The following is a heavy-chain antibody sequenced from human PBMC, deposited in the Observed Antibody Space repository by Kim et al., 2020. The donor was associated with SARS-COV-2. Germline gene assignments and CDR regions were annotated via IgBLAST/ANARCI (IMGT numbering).Heavy chain of an antibody. V-gene: IGHV4-34*01. CDR1: GGSFSGYY. Sequence: SETLSLTCAVYGGSFSGYYWSWIRQPPGKGLEWIGEINHSGSTNYNPSLKSRVTISVDTSKNQFSLKLSSVTAADTAVHYCAGTHVLRLQVVPAAIHSGYWGQGTLVTVSS. CDR3: AGTHVLRLQVVPAAIHSGY. CDR2: INHSGST. D-gene: IGHD2-2*01. J-gene: IGHJ4*02.